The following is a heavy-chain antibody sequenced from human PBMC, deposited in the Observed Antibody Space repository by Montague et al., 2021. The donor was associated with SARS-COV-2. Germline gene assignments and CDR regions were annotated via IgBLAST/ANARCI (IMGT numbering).Heavy chain of an antibody. D-gene: IGHD4-17*01. CDR3: ARHRNYGDHSLDNWFHP. CDR1: GDSTSCPNCY. CDR2: IYNSGTT. J-gene: IGHJ5*02. Sequence: SETLSLTCTVSGDSTSCPNCYWGWLRQAPGKGLDWIGTIYNSGTTYYTPSLKSRLTISIATSKNQFSLKLTSVTAADTAVYYCARHRNYGDHSLDNWFHPWGQGTLVTVFS. V-gene: IGHV4-39*01.